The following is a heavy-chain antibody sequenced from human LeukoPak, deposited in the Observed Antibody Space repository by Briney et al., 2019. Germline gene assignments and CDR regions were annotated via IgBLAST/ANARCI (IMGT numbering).Heavy chain of an antibody. Sequence: PSETLSLTCAVYGGSFSGYSWSWIRQPPGKGLEWIGEINHSGSTNYNPSLKSRVSISVDTSKNQFSLKLSSVTAADTAVYYCARAMVRGLNNWFDPWGQGTLVTVSS. V-gene: IGHV4-34*01. J-gene: IGHJ5*02. CDR3: ARAMVRGLNNWFDP. CDR1: GGSFSGYS. D-gene: IGHD3-10*01. CDR2: INHSGST.